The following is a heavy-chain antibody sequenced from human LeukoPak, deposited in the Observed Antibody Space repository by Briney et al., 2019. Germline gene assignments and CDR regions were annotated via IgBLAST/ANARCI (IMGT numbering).Heavy chain of an antibody. CDR2: INHSGIT. J-gene: IGHJ4*02. Sequence: PSETLSLTCAFYGASFSGYYWRWIRQPPGKGLEWIGEINHSGITTYNPSLKSRVTISVDTSKKQFSLKLYSVTAADTAVYYCAISHKWLLLDYWGQGTLVTVSS. CDR1: GASFSGYY. V-gene: IGHV4-34*01. CDR3: AISHKWLLLDY. D-gene: IGHD2-15*01.